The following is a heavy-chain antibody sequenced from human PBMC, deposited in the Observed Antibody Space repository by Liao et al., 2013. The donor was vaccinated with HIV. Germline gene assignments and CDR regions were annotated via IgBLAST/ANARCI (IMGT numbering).Heavy chain of an antibody. V-gene: IGHV4-59*01. Sequence: QVQLQQWGAGLLKPSETLSLTCTISGGSISSYYWSWIRQPPGKGLEWIGYIYYSGSTNYNPSLKSRVTISVDTSKKQFSLKLSSVTAADTAVYYCASATRSYYDSSGYYSEYFQHWGQGTLVTVSS. D-gene: IGHD3-22*01. CDR2: IYYSGST. CDR1: GGSISSYY. CDR3: ASATRSYYDSSGYYSEYFQH. J-gene: IGHJ1*01.